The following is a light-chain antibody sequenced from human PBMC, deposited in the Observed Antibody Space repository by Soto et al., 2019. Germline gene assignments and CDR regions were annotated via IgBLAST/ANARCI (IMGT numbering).Light chain of an antibody. CDR2: VGSGGIVG. Sequence: QSALTQPPSASASLGASVTLTCTLSSGYSDYKVDWYQQRPGKGPRFVMRVGSGGIVGSKGDGIPDRFSVLGSGLNRYLTIKNIQEEDESDYHCGADHDSGNNFVWVFGGGTKLTVL. CDR3: GADHDSGNNFVWV. J-gene: IGLJ2*01. V-gene: IGLV9-49*03. CDR1: SGYSDYK.